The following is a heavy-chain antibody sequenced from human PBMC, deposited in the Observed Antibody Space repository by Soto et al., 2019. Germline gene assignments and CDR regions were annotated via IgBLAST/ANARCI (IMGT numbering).Heavy chain of an antibody. Sequence: SETLSLTXTVSGGSISSSSYYWGWIRQPPGKGLEWIGSIYYSGSTYYNPSLKSRVTISVDTSKSQFSLKLSSVTAADTAVYYCARGYCSGGSCYRYWGQGSQVTVSS. D-gene: IGHD2-15*01. V-gene: IGHV4-39*01. J-gene: IGHJ4*02. CDR3: ARGYCSGGSCYRY. CDR1: GGSISSSSYY. CDR2: IYYSGST.